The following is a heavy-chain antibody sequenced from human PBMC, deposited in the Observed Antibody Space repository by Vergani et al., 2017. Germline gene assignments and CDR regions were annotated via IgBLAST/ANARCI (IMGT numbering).Heavy chain of an antibody. J-gene: IGHJ4*02. CDR2: IYPGDSDT. D-gene: IGHD6-13*01. CDR1: GYSFTSYW. V-gene: IGHV5-51*01. CDR3: ARYIAAAGTRGGGLGY. Sequence: EVQLVQSGAEVKKPGESLKISCKGSGYSFTSYWIGWVRQMPGKGLEWMGIIYPGDSDTRYSPSFQGQVTIAADKSISTAYLQWSSLKASDTAMYYCARYIAAAGTRGGGLGYWGQGTLVTVSS.